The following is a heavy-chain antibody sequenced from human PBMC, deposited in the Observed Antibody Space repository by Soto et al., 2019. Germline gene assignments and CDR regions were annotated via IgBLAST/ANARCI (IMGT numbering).Heavy chain of an antibody. V-gene: IGHV3-74*01. CDR2: INDDGSST. J-gene: IGHJ6*02. D-gene: IGHD2-21*02. CDR1: GFTFNRYW. CDR3: VRSVGDKHYYYGMDV. Sequence: EVQLVESGGGLVQPGGSLRLSCAASGFTFNRYWMNWVRQVPGKGLVLVSRINDDGSSTSYADSVKGRFTISRDNAKSTLFLQMNSLRAEDTAVYYCVRSVGDKHYYYGMDVWGQGTTVTVSS.